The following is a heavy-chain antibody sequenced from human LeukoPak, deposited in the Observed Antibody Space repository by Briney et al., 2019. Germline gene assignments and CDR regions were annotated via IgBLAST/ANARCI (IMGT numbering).Heavy chain of an antibody. D-gene: IGHD3-10*01. CDR1: GGTFSSYA. CDR3: ARAVTPSRALWFGELFRRHYYYYMDV. CDR2: MNPNSGNT. Sequence: ASVKVSCKASGGTFSSYAISWVRQAPGQGLEWMGWMNPNSGNTGYAQKFQGRATMTRNTSISTAYMELSSLRSEDTAVYYCARAVTPSRALWFGELFRRHYYYYMDVWGKGTTVTISS. V-gene: IGHV1-8*02. J-gene: IGHJ6*03.